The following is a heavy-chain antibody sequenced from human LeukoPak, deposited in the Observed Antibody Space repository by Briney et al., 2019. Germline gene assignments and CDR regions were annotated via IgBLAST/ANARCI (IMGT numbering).Heavy chain of an antibody. Sequence: SETLSLTCIVSGGSISSISSNNYHWGWIRQPPGKGLEWIGSIYYSGSTYYNPSLKSRVTISVDTSKNRFSLKLSSVTAADTALYYCAREMGVVTAHGIDVWGQGTTVTVSS. CDR3: AREMGVVTAHGIDV. CDR1: GGSISSISSNNYH. J-gene: IGHJ6*02. V-gene: IGHV4-39*02. D-gene: IGHD4-23*01. CDR2: IYYSGST.